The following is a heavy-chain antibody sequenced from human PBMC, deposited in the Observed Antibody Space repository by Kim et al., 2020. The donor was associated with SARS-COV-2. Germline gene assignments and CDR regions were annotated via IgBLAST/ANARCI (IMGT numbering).Heavy chain of an antibody. V-gene: IGHV7-4-1*02. CDR2: INTNTGNP. J-gene: IGHJ6*01. CDR1: GYSFTEHA. CDR3: ARDFVDIEKLFYYYCMDV. Sequence: ASVKVSCKASGYSFTEHAMNWVRQAPGQGLEWMGWINTNTGNPTYVQGFTGRFVFSLDTSVSTAYLQISRLKPEDAAVYYCARDFVDIEKLFYYYCMDVW. D-gene: IGHD5-12*01.